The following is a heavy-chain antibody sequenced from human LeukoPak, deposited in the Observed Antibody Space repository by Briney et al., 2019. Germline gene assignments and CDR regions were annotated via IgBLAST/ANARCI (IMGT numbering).Heavy chain of an antibody. Sequence: GGSLRLSCAASGFTFSSYWMHWVRQAPGKGLVWVSRINSDGSSRNYADSVKGRFTISRDKAKNTLYPQMNSLRAEDTAVYYCARDQSSGWYPHWFDPWGQGTLVTVSS. CDR2: INSDGSSR. J-gene: IGHJ5*02. D-gene: IGHD6-19*01. CDR3: ARDQSSGWYPHWFDP. V-gene: IGHV3-74*01. CDR1: GFTFSSYW.